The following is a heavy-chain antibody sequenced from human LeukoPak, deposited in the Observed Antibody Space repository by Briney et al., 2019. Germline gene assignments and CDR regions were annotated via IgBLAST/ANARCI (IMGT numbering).Heavy chain of an antibody. D-gene: IGHD3-16*01. Sequence: ASVKVSCKASAYTFTGYYVHWVRQAPGQGLEWMGWINPNSGGTTYAQKFQGRVTLTRDTSISTAYMELSSLRSDDTAVYYCARKGEGQPADYWGQGTPVTVSS. CDR3: ARKGEGQPADY. V-gene: IGHV1-2*02. CDR2: INPNSGGT. J-gene: IGHJ4*02. CDR1: AYTFTGYY.